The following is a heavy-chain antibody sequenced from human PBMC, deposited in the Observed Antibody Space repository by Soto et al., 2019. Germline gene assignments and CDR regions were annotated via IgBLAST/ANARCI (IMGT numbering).Heavy chain of an antibody. CDR3: ASTYYYDSSGYYHGDDALDI. Sequence: SETLSLTCTVSGGSISSSSYYWGWIRQPPGKGLEWIGSIYYSGSTYYNTSLKSRVTISVDTSKNQFSLKLSSVTAADTAVYYCASTYYYDSSGYYHGDDALDIWGQGTMVTVSS. CDR2: IYYSGST. CDR1: GGSISSSSYY. J-gene: IGHJ3*02. V-gene: IGHV4-39*01. D-gene: IGHD3-22*01.